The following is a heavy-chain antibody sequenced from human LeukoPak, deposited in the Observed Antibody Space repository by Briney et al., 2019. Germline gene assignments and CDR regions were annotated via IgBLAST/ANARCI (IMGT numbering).Heavy chain of an antibody. Sequence: LGESLKISCKGSGYSFTSYWIGWVRQMPGKGLEWMGIIYPGDSDTRYSPSFQGQVTISADKSISTAYLQWSSLKASDTAMYYCARLSYCGGDCFNPPGDYWGQGTLVTVSS. CDR3: ARLSYCGGDCFNPPGDY. D-gene: IGHD2-21*01. CDR2: IYPGDSDT. CDR1: GYSFTSYW. J-gene: IGHJ4*02. V-gene: IGHV5-51*01.